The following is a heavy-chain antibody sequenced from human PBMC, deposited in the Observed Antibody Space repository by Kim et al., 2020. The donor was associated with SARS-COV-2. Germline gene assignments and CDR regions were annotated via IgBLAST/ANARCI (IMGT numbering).Heavy chain of an antibody. D-gene: IGHD3-10*01. CDR1: GFTFSTYS. Sequence: GGSLRLSCAASGFTFSTYSMNWVRQAPGKGLEWVSYISESSSTIYYADSVKGRFTISRDNAKNSLHLQMDSLSDDDTAMYYCARDPTVVRGLKTGYFHHWGQGTLVTVSS. CDR3: ARDPTVVRGLKTGYFHH. CDR2: ISESSSTI. V-gene: IGHV3-48*02. J-gene: IGHJ1*01.